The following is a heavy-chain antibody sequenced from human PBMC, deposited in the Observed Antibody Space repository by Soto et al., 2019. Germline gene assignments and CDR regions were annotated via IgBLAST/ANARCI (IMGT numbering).Heavy chain of an antibody. J-gene: IGHJ5*02. Sequence: ASVKVSCKASGGTFSSYAISWVRQAPGQGLEWMGGIIPIFGTANYAQKLQGRVTMTTDTSTSTAYMELRSLRSDDTAVYYCARDDSSVLRVGWFDPWGQGTLVTVSS. CDR3: ARDDSSVLRVGWFDP. D-gene: IGHD5-18*01. V-gene: IGHV1-69*05. CDR2: IIPIFGTA. CDR1: GGTFSSYA.